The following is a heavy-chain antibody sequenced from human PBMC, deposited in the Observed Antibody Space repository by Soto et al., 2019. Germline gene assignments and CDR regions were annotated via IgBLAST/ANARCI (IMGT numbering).Heavy chain of an antibody. Sequence: EVQLVESGGGLVQPGGSLRLSCAASGFTFSSYWMSWVRQAPGKGPEWVANIKHDGSTRYYVDSVRGRFTISRDNAKNSLYLQMNSLRAEDTAVYYCARDAAGESQQGFDPWGQGTLVTVSS. CDR1: GFTFSSYW. CDR2: IKHDGSTR. CDR3: ARDAAGESQQGFDP. V-gene: IGHV3-7*01. D-gene: IGHD6-13*01. J-gene: IGHJ5*02.